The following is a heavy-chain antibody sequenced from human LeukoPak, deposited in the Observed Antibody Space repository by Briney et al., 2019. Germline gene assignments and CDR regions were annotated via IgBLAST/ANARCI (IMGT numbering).Heavy chain of an antibody. Sequence: RASVKVSCKASGYTFTSYYMHWVRQAPGQGLEWMGIINPSGGSTSYAQKFQGRVTMTRDTSTSTVYMELSSLRSEDTAVYYCAREGGIAAAGEGWFDPWGQGTLVTVSS. D-gene: IGHD6-13*01. J-gene: IGHJ5*02. CDR3: AREGGIAAAGEGWFDP. CDR2: INPSGGST. CDR1: GYTFTSYY. V-gene: IGHV1-46*01.